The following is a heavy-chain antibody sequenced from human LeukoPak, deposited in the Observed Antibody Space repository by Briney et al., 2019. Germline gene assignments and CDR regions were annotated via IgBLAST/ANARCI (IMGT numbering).Heavy chain of an antibody. V-gene: IGHV4-59*12. D-gene: IGHD3-3*01. J-gene: IGHJ4*02. CDR2: ISYSGST. CDR3: ARGYDWFDY. Sequence: SGTLSLTCAVSGGSISSYYWTWIRQPPGKGLEWIGYISYSGSTDYNPSLKSRVTISVDTSRNQFSLSLSSVTAADTAVYYCARGYDWFDYWGQGTLVTVSS. CDR1: GGSISSYY.